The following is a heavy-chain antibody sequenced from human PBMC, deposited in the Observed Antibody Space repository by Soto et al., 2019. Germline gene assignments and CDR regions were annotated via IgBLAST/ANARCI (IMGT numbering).Heavy chain of an antibody. CDR1: GFTFSSYG. Sequence: GGSLRLSCAASGFTFSSYGMHWVRQAPGKGLEWVAVIWYDGSNKYYADSVKGRFTISRDNSKNTLYLQMNSLRAEDTAVYYCARAEYSGPPDPRGFIDYWGQGTLVTVSS. CDR2: IWYDGSNK. J-gene: IGHJ4*02. V-gene: IGHV3-33*01. D-gene: IGHD5-12*01. CDR3: ARAEYSGPPDPRGFIDY.